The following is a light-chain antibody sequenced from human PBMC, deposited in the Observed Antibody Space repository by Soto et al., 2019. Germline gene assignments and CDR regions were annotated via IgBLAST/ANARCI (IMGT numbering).Light chain of an antibody. Sequence: AIPMTQSPSSLAASVGDGVTLTCRASKDIKKDLVWYQQKPGKVPKLLIYKASGLQSGVPSRFNGSGAGTDFTLTISGLQPEDFATYYCLQDYNYPYTFGQGTKLEIK. CDR2: KAS. V-gene: IGKV1-6*01. CDR1: KDIKKD. CDR3: LQDYNYPYT. J-gene: IGKJ2*01.